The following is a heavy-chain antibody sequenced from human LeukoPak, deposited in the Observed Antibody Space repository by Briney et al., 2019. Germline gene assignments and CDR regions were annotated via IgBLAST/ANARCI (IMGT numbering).Heavy chain of an antibody. CDR1: GYSISSGYY. J-gene: IGHJ4*02. D-gene: IGHD1-1*01. V-gene: IGHV4-38-2*01. CDR2: IYHSGRT. Sequence: SETLSLTCVVSGYSISSGYYWGWIRQPPGKGLEWIGSIYHSGRTYYNPSLMGRVTLSVDTSKNQFSLRLSSVTAADTAVYYCARSQGNEGMGYWGQGTLVTVSP. CDR3: ARSQGNEGMGY.